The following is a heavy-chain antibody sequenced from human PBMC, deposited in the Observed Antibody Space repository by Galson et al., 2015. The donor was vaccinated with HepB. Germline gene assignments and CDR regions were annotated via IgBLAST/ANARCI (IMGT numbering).Heavy chain of an antibody. CDR3: ARLRGYCSSTSCYYFDY. Sequence: QSGAEVKKPGESLKISCKGSGYSFTSYWIGWVRQMPGKGLEWMGIIYPGDSDTRYSPSFQGQVTISADKSISTAYLQWSSLKASDTAMYYCARLRGYCSSTSCYYFDYWGQGTLVTVSS. J-gene: IGHJ4*02. D-gene: IGHD2-2*01. V-gene: IGHV5-51*01. CDR2: IYPGDSDT. CDR1: GYSFTSYW.